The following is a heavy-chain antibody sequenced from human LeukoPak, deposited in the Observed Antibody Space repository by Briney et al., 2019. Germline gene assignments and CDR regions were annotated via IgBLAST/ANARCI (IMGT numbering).Heavy chain of an antibody. CDR3: AREGIVVVPAALNSHFDY. V-gene: IGHV3-30-3*01. CDR1: GFTFSSYA. D-gene: IGHD2-2*01. CDR2: ISYDGSNK. J-gene: IGHJ4*02. Sequence: GGSLRLSCAASGFTFSSYAMHWVRQAPGKGLEWVAVISYDGSNKYYADSVKGRFTISRDNSKNTLYLQMNSLRAEDTAVYYCAREGIVVVPAALNSHFDYWGQGTLVTVSS.